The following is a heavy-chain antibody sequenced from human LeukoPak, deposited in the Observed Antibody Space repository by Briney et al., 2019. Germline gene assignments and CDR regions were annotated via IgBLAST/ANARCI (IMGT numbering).Heavy chain of an antibody. CDR3: AKAFQWGSWAPDGFDI. Sequence: GGSLRLSCAASGFTFSSYAMSWVRQAPGKGLEWVSAISGSGGSTYYADSVKGRFTISRDNSKNTLYLQMNSLRAEDTAVYYCAKAFQWGSWAPDGFDIWGQGTMVTVSS. CDR1: GFTFSSYA. D-gene: IGHD6-13*01. CDR2: ISGSGGST. V-gene: IGHV3-23*01. J-gene: IGHJ3*02.